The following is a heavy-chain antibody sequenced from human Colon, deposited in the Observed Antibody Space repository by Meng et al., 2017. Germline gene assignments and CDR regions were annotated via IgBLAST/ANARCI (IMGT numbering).Heavy chain of an antibody. J-gene: IGHJ5*02. CDR2: ISGDGGSV. CDR3: ASLSPPVTEKWIDP. V-gene: IGHV3-74*01. Sequence: GESLKISCAASGFSLSDYWMNWVRQVPGKGLEWVSRISGDGGSVSYADSVRGRLTISRDISKNTLYLQMNDLRADDTAVYYCASLSPPVTEKWIDPWGQGTLVTVSS. CDR1: GFSLSDYW. D-gene: IGHD4-17*01.